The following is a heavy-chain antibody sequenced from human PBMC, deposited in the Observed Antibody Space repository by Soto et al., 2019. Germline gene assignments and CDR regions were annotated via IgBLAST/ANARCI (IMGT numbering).Heavy chain of an antibody. J-gene: IGHJ4*02. CDR2: IIPILDMT. D-gene: IGHD6-25*01. CDR3: AIHSDSSGLPPYVDY. CDR1: GGTFSSHI. V-gene: IGHV1-69*02. Sequence: QVRLVQSGAEVKKPGSSERISCKASGGTFSSHIISWVRQAPGQGHEWMGRIIPILDMTKYAQKLQGRVNITADKATSTAYMELTSLRSADTAMYYCAIHSDSSGLPPYVDYWGQGTRVTVSS.